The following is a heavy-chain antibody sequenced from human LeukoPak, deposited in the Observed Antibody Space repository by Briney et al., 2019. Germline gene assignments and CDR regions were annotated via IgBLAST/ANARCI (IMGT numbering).Heavy chain of an antibody. CDR2: ISGSGGST. Sequence: PGGSLRLSCAASGFTFSSYAMSWVRQAPGKGLEWVSAISGSGGSTYYADSVKGRFTISRDNSKNTLYLQMNSLRAEDTAVYYCAKESGGIAVAGDNWFDPWGQGTLVTVSS. V-gene: IGHV3-23*01. CDR1: GFTFSSYA. J-gene: IGHJ5*02. CDR3: AKESGGIAVAGDNWFDP. D-gene: IGHD6-19*01.